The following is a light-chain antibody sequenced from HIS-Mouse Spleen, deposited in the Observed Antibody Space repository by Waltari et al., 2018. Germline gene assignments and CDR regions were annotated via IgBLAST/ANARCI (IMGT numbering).Light chain of an antibody. Sequence: SYVLTQPPSVSVAPGQTARITCGGNNIGSKSVHWYQQKPGQAPVLVVYVDSDRPAGIPEQFSGSNSGNTATLTISRVEAGDEADYYCQVWDSSSDHYVFGTGTKVTVL. CDR1: NIGSKS. V-gene: IGLV3-21*02. CDR2: VDS. CDR3: QVWDSSSDHYV. J-gene: IGLJ1*01.